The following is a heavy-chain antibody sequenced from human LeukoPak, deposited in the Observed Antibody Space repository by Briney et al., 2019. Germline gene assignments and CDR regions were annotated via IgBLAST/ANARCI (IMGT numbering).Heavy chain of an antibody. CDR2: IYYSGST. CDR3: ARGFGIPGTSTFDY. D-gene: IGHD1-14*01. Sequence: ASETLSLTCTVSGGSISSYYWSWIRQPPGKGLEWVGYIYYSGSTNYNPSLKSRVTISVDTSKNQFSLKLSSVTAADTAVYYCARGFGIPGTSTFDYWGQGTLVTVSS. J-gene: IGHJ4*02. V-gene: IGHV4-59*01. CDR1: GGSISSYY.